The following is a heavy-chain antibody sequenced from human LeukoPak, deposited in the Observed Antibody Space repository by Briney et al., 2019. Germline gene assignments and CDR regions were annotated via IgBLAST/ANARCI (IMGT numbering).Heavy chain of an antibody. D-gene: IGHD1-26*01. J-gene: IGHJ3*01. CDR2: IYYSGST. CDR1: GGSISSSSYY. CDR3: ARDRGIVGAPQF. Sequence: SETLSLTCTVSGGSISSSSYYWGWIRQPPGKGLEWIGSIYYSGSTYYNPSLKSRVTISVDTSKNQFSLKLSSVTAADTAVYYCARDRGIVGAPQFWGQGTMVTVSS. V-gene: IGHV4-39*07.